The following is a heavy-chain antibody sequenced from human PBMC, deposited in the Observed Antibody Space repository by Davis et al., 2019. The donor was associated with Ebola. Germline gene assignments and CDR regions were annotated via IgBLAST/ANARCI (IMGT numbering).Heavy chain of an antibody. CDR3: ARDCSSTSCTAEYFQH. D-gene: IGHD2-2*01. CDR2: ISAYNGNT. Sequence: ASVKVSCKASGYTFTSYGISWVRQAPGQGLEWMGWISAYNGNTNYAQKLQGRVTMTRDTSISTAYMELSRLRSDDTAVYYCARDCSSTSCTAEYFQHWGQGTLVTVSS. J-gene: IGHJ1*01. CDR1: GYTFTSYG. V-gene: IGHV1-18*04.